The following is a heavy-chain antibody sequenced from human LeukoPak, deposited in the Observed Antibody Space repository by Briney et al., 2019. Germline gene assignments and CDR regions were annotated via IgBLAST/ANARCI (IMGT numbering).Heavy chain of an antibody. Sequence: SETLSLTCTVSGGSINSYYWSWIRQPPGKGLEWIGYVAYSGSTNYNPSLKSRVTISLDTSKNQFSLKLSSVTAADTAVYYCARTVSGYYFNARGPGTLVTVSS. CDR1: GGSINSYY. CDR2: VAYSGST. V-gene: IGHV4-59*01. D-gene: IGHD5-12*01. CDR3: ARTVSGYYFNA. J-gene: IGHJ4*02.